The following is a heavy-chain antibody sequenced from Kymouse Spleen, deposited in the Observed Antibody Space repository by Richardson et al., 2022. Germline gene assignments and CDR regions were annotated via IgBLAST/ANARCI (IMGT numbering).Heavy chain of an antibody. Sequence: QVQLQQWGAGLLKPSETLSLTCAVYGGSFSGYYWSWIRQPPGKGLEWIGEINHSGSTNYNPSLKSRVTISVDTSKNQFSLKLSSVTAADTAVYYCARKGIAVAPFDYWGQGTLVTVSS. D-gene: IGHD6-19*01. V-gene: IGHV4-34*01. CDR2: INHSGST. J-gene: IGHJ4*02. CDR1: GGSFSGYY. CDR3: ARKGIAVAPFDY.